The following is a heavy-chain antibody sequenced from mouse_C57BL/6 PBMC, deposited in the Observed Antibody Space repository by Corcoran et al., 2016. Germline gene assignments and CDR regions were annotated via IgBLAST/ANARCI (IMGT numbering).Heavy chain of an antibody. J-gene: IGHJ2*01. Sequence: EVQLQQSGPERVKPGASVKISCKASGYTFTDYYMNWVKQSHGKSLEWIGDINPNNGGTSYNQKFKGKATLTVDKSSSTAYMELRSLTSEDSAVYYCARGGTPHYFDYWGQGTTLTVSS. D-gene: IGHD3-3*01. CDR2: INPNNGGT. CDR1: GYTFTDYY. V-gene: IGHV1-26*01. CDR3: ARGGTPHYFDY.